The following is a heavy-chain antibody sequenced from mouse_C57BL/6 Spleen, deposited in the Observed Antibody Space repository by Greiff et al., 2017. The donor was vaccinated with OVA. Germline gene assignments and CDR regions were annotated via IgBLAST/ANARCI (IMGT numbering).Heavy chain of an antibody. D-gene: IGHD2-3*01. V-gene: IGHV5-15*01. J-gene: IGHJ4*01. CDR2: ISNLAYSI. CDR3: ARHVYDGYYGAMDY. CDR1: GFTFSDYG. Sequence: EVMLVESGGGLVQPGGSLKLSCAASGFTFSDYGMAWVRQAPRKGPEWVAFISNLAYSIYYADTVTGRFTISRGNAKNTLYLEMSSLRSEDTAMYYCARHVYDGYYGAMDYWGQGASVTVSS.